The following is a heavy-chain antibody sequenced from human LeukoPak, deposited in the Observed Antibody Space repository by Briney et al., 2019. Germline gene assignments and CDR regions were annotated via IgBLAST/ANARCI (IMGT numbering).Heavy chain of an antibody. V-gene: IGHV3-7*01. D-gene: IGHD6-13*01. CDR3: AREGKGIAAGYYFDY. CDR2: IKQDGSEK. CDR1: GFPFSSYW. J-gene: IGHJ4*02. Sequence: PGGSLRLSCAASGFPFSSYWMSWVRQAPGKGLEWVANIKQDGSEKYYVDSVKGRFTISRDNAKNSLYLQMNGLRAEDTAVYYCAREGKGIAAGYYFDYWGQGTLVTVSS.